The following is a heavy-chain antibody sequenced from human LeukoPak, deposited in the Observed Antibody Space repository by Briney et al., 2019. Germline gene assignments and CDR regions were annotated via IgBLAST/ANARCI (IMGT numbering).Heavy chain of an antibody. CDR2: ISAYNGNT. D-gene: IGHD1-7*01. CDR3: ARVSREELGDAFDI. V-gene: IGHV1-18*01. Sequence: ASVKVSCKASGYTFTSYGISWVRQAPGQGLEWIGWISAYNGNTNYAQKLQGRVTMTTDTFTSTAYMELRSLRSDDTAVYYCARVSREELGDAFDIWGQGTMVTVSS. J-gene: IGHJ3*02. CDR1: GYTFTSYG.